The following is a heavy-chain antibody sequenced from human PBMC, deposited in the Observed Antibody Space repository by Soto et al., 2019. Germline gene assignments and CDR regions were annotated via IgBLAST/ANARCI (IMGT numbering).Heavy chain of an antibody. Sequence: ASVKVSCKTSGYTFTNFGISWVRQAPGQGLEWMGWISTYNGNTNSAQMLQGRVTMTTDTSTSTVYMELRSLISDDTAMYYCAREYCSEGVCNGVDYWGQGTLVTVSS. D-gene: IGHD2-15*01. CDR2: ISTYNGNT. CDR1: GYTFTNFG. J-gene: IGHJ4*02. CDR3: AREYCSEGVCNGVDY. V-gene: IGHV1-18*01.